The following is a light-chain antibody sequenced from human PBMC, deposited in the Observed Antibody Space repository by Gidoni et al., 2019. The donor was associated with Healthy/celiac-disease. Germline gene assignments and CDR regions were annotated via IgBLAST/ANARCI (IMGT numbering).Light chain of an antibody. CDR1: SSDFGSYNR. CDR2: EVS. Sequence: QSALTQPASVSGSPGQAITSSCTGSSSDFGSYNRVSWYQQTPGTAPKLMISEVSNRPSGVSKRFSGSKSGNTASLTISGLQGEDEADYYCSSFTSSSTWVFGGGTKLTVL. CDR3: SSFTSSSTWV. J-gene: IGLJ3*02. V-gene: IGLV2-14*01.